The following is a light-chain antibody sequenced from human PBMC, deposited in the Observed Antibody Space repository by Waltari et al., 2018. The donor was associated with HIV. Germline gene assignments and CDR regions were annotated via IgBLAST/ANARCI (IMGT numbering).Light chain of an antibody. CDR2: AAS. CDR3: QQSYSNPRT. J-gene: IGKJ1*01. Sequence: DIQMTQSPSSLSASVGDRVTITCRASQSVNNFLNWYQQKPGLAPKLLMYAASSLQSGVPSRCSGSGSGTEFTLTISSLQPEDFATYYCQQSYSNPRTFGQGTKVEIK. CDR1: QSVNNF. V-gene: IGKV1-39*01.